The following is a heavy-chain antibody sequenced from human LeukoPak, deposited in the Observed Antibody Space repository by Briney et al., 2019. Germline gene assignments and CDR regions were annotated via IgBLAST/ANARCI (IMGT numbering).Heavy chain of an antibody. J-gene: IGHJ5*02. CDR2: IWYDGSDR. CDR3: AREYGSGMDYFDP. V-gene: IGHV3-33*01. CDR1: GFTFSNYG. D-gene: IGHD3-10*01. Sequence: GGSLRLSCGASGFTFSNYGMHWVRQAPGKGLEWVAVIWYDGSDRYYADSVKGRFTISRDNSKNTLYLQMNSLRAEDTAVYYCAREYGSGMDYFDPWGQGTLVTVSS.